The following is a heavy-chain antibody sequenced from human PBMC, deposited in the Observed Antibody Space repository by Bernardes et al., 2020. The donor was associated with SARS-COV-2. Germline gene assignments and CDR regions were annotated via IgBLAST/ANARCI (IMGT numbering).Heavy chain of an antibody. CDR1: GFAFSKSD. Sequence: GGSLRLSCATSGFAFSKSDMAWVRQVPEKGLEWVSTIIAIRNTHYSDPVKGRFTISRDDTNNALYLHMNSLRAEDTATYYCATELQYDNLYWGQGALVTVSS. J-gene: IGHJ4*02. CDR3: ATELQYDNLY. V-gene: IGHV3-23*01. D-gene: IGHD3-22*01. CDR2: IIAIRNT.